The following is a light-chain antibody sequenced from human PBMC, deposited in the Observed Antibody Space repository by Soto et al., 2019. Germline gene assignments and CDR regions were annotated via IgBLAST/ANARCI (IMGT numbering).Light chain of an antibody. CDR2: GTS. J-gene: IGKJ2*01. CDR1: QTINTEF. CDR3: QRYGSSPLYA. V-gene: IGKV3-20*01. Sequence: EIVLTQSPGTLSLSPGERATFSCRTSQTINTEFLAWYQQRPGLAPRLLIHGTSNRATGIPDRFSGSGSGTDVTLPISALEPEDFAVYYCQRYGSSPLYAFGQGTKLEI.